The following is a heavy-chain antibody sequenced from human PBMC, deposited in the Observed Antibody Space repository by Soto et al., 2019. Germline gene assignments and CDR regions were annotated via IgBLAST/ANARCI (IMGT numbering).Heavy chain of an antibody. CDR2: VYHTGST. D-gene: IGHD2-21*01. CDR1: GDSISSTHW. J-gene: IGHJ4*02. V-gene: IGHV4-4*02. CDR3: ATLPPRIVVTILPIPS. Sequence: PSETLSLTCVVSGDSISSTHWWTWVRQTPGTGLEWIGEVYHTGSTKYNPSLKNRVTISLDKSNNQFYLNLKSLTAADTAVYYRATLPPRIVVTILPIPSWGQGTQVT.